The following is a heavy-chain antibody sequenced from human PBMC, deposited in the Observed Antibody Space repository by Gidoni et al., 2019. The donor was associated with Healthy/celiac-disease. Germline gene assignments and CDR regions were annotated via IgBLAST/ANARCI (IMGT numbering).Heavy chain of an antibody. CDR2: ISGSGGST. CDR3: AKCPGDYDSSGYYPIDY. Sequence: EVKLLESGGGLVQPGGYLRLSCAASGFPFSCYAMSWVRQAPGKGLEWVSAISGSGGSTYYAYSVKGRFTISRDNSKNTLYLQMNSLRAEDTAVYYCAKCPGDYDSSGYYPIDYWGQGTLVTVSS. J-gene: IGHJ4*02. D-gene: IGHD3-22*01. V-gene: IGHV3-23*01. CDR1: GFPFSCYA.